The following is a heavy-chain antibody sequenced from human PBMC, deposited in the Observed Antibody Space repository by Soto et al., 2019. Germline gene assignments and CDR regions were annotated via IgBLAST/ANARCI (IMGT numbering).Heavy chain of an antibody. Sequence: GGSLRLSCAASGFTFSSYAMHWVRQAPGKGLEWVAVISYDGSNKYYADSVKGRFTISRDNSKNTLYLQMNSLRAEDTAVYYCARPLRGSGWYGHYAFDIWGQGTMVTVSS. CDR3: ARPLRGSGWYGHYAFDI. D-gene: IGHD6-19*01. CDR1: GFTFSSYA. CDR2: ISYDGSNK. J-gene: IGHJ3*02. V-gene: IGHV3-30-3*01.